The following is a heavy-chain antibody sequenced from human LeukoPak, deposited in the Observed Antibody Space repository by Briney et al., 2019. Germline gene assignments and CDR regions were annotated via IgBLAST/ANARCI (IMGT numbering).Heavy chain of an antibody. D-gene: IGHD5-18*01. CDR1: GGSFSGYY. V-gene: IGHV4-34*01. J-gene: IGHJ4*02. Sequence: PSETLSLTCAVYGGSFSGYYWSWIRQPPGKELGWIGEINHSGSTNYNPSLKSRVTISVDTSKNQFSLKLSSVTAADAAVYYCARARRGYSYGLDYWGQGTLVTVSS. CDR2: INHSGST. CDR3: ARARRGYSYGLDY.